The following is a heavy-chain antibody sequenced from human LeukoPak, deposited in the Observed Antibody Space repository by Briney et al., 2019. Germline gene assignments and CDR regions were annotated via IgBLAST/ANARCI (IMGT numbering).Heavy chain of an antibody. D-gene: IGHD4-17*01. Sequence: ASVKVSCKASGYTLTSHDINWVRQATGQGLKWMGWMNPNSGDTGYAQKFQGRVTMTRDTSINTAYMELSRLTSEDTAVYYCARAGGDYGDYYHYYYYMDVWGSGTTVTVSS. J-gene: IGHJ6*03. V-gene: IGHV1-8*01. CDR2: MNPNSGDT. CDR1: GYTLTSHD. CDR3: ARAGGDYGDYYHYYYYMDV.